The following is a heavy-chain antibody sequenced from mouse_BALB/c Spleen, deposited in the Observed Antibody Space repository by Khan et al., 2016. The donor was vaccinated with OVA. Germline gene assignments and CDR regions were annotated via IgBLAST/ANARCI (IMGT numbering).Heavy chain of an antibody. V-gene: IGHV1-76*01. Sequence: QVQLKQSGAELVRPGASVKLSCKTSGYTFTSYWIHWVKQRSGQGLEWIARIYPGTDNSYYNEKFKDKATLTADKSSSTAYMQLSSLKSEDSDVYFCAREDALYHFDHWGQGTTLTVSS. CDR2: IYPGTDNS. CDR3: AREDALYHFDH. CDR1: GYTFTSYW. J-gene: IGHJ2*01.